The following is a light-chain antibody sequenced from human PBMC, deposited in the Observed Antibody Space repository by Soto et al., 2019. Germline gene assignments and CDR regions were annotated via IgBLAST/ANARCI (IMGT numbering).Light chain of an antibody. V-gene: IGKV3-15*01. Sequence: EIVMTQSPATLSVSPGERATLSCRASQSVSSSLAWYQRRPGQAPRLLIYGASTRATGIPARFSGSGSGADFTLTISSLQSEDFAVYYCQQYGSSPGVTFGPGTKVDIK. CDR1: QSVSSS. CDR2: GAS. CDR3: QQYGSSPGVT. J-gene: IGKJ3*01.